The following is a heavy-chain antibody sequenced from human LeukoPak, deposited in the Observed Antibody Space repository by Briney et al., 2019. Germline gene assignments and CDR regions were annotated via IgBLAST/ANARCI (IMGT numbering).Heavy chain of an antibody. J-gene: IGHJ4*02. D-gene: IGHD1-26*01. CDR2: ISGSGGTT. Sequence: PGGSLRLSCTASGFTFSPYSMSWVRQAPGKGLEWVSIISGSGGTTYYADSVKGRFTISRDNSKNTLYLQMNSLRAEDTAVYYCAKDSSYSGSYFDYWGQGTLVTVSS. V-gene: IGHV3-23*01. CDR3: AKDSSYSGSYFDY. CDR1: GFTFSPYS.